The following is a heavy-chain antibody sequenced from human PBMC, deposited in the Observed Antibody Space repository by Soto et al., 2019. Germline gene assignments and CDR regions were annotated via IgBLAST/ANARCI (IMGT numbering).Heavy chain of an antibody. Sequence: GGSLRLSCAASGFTFSSYGMHWVRQAPGKGLEWVAVIWYDGSNKYYADSVKGRFTISRDNSKNTLYLQMNSLRAEDTAVYYCAREGDTAMVLFDYWGQGTLVTVSS. J-gene: IGHJ4*02. D-gene: IGHD5-18*01. V-gene: IGHV3-33*01. CDR3: AREGDTAMVLFDY. CDR1: GFTFSSYG. CDR2: IWYDGSNK.